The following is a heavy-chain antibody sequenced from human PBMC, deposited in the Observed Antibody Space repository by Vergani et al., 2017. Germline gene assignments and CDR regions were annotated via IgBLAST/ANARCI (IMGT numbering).Heavy chain of an antibody. CDR1: GGSISSYY. Sequence: QVQLQESGPGLVKPSETLSLTCTVSGGSISSYYWSWFRQPPGKGLEWIGYIYYSGSTNYNPSLKSRVTISVDTSKNQFSLKLSSVTAADTAVYYCARSREWLPIDYWGQGTLVTVSS. CDR3: ARSREWLPIDY. V-gene: IGHV4-59*08. D-gene: IGHD3-3*01. J-gene: IGHJ4*02. CDR2: IYYSGST.